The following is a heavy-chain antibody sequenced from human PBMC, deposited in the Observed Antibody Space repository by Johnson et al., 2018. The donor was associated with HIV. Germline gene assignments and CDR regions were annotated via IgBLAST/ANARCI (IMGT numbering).Heavy chain of an antibody. V-gene: IGHV3-30*04. D-gene: IGHD5-18*01. CDR3: AKSRGGYSYGYDAFDI. Sequence: QLQLVASGGGVVQPGRSLRLSCAASGFTFGSSAMHWVRQAPGKGLEWVALISFDGGTKYYADSVKGRFTISRDNSKNTLFLQMNSLRTEDTALYYCAKSRGGYSYGYDAFDIWGQGTMVTVSS. J-gene: IGHJ3*02. CDR2: ISFDGGTK. CDR1: GFTFGSSA.